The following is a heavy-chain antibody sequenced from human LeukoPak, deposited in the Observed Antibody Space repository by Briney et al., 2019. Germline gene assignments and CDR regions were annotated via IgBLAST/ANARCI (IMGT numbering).Heavy chain of an antibody. V-gene: IGHV3-11*06. CDR3: ARDAPGDNPIDY. CDR1: GFTFRDYD. Sequence: GESLRLSCAASGFTFRDYDMSWICQAQGKGLERVSYISSSSSYTNYAGSVKGRFTISRDNAENLLFLQMNSMRAEDTAVYYCARDAPGDNPIDYWGQGTLVTVSS. CDR2: ISSSSSYT. D-gene: IGHD4-17*01. J-gene: IGHJ4*02.